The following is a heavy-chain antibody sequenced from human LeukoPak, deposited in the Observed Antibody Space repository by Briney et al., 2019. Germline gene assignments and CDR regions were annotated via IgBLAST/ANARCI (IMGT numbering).Heavy chain of an antibody. CDR1: GGTFNSYV. CDR2: IIPIFGTT. J-gene: IGHJ4*02. CDR3: ARASAYCSSDTCLFDY. Sequence: SVKVSCKTSGGTFNSYVCNWGRQAPGQGLEWVGGIIPIFGTTNYSQQFQGRVTTTRDDSTNTAYVELTSLRSEDTATYYCARASAYCSSDTCLFDYWGQGTMVSVSS. D-gene: IGHD2-2*01. V-gene: IGHV1-69*13.